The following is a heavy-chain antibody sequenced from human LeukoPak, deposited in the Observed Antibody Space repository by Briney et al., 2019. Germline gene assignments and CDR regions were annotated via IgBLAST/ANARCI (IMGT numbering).Heavy chain of an antibody. V-gene: IGHV1-2*02. J-gene: IGHJ3*02. CDR1: GYTXXXYY. CDR3: ARGSSVSGTVKSAFEI. Sequence: TVSXXXXGYTXXXYYIQWVRQAPGQGLERMGWINPNSGDTKYAQKFQDRVTMTRDTSISTAYMELSRLGSDDTAVYYCARGSSVSGTVKSAFEIWGQGTMVTVSS. CDR2: INPNSGDT. D-gene: IGHD1-20*01.